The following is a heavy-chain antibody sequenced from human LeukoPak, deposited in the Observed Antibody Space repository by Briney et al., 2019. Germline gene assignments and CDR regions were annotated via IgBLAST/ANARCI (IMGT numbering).Heavy chain of an antibody. CDR1: GGSISSYY. CDR2: IYYSGST. J-gene: IGHJ3*02. CDR3: AREYRGRHNIDT. D-gene: IGHD3-16*02. Sequence: SETLSLTCTVSGGSISSYYWSWIRQPPGKGLEWIGYIYYSGSTNYNPSLKSRVTISVDTSKNQFSLKLSSVTATDSAVYYCAREYRGRHNIDTWGQGTMVTVSS. V-gene: IGHV4-59*01.